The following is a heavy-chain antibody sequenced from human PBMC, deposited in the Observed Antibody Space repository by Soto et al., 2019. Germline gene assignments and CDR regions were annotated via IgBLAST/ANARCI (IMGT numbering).Heavy chain of an antibody. CDR2: IYYSGST. CDR3: ARGRAVHNIVTPRGGFDP. Sequence: SVTLSLTCTVSGGSISSGGYYWSWIRQHPGKGLEWIGYIYYSGSTYYNPSLKSRVTISVDTSKNQFSLKLSSVTAADTAVYYCARGRAVHNIVTPRGGFDPWGQGTLVTVSS. V-gene: IGHV4-31*03. CDR1: GGSISSGGYY. J-gene: IGHJ5*02. D-gene: IGHD5-12*01.